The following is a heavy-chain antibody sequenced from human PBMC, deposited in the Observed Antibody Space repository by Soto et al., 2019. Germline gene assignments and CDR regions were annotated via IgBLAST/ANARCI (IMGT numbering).Heavy chain of an antibody. CDR2: IDWDDDK. J-gene: IGHJ6*02. V-gene: IGHV2-70*01. CDR1: GFSLSTSGMC. Sequence: SGPTLVNPTQTLTLTCTFSGFSLSTSGMCVSWIRQPPGKALEWLALIDWDDDKYYSTSLKTRLTISKDTSKNQVVLTMTNMDPVDTATYYCAREGLRVRGSPRWYYYYGMDVWGQGTTVTVSS. CDR3: AREGLRVRGSPRWYYYYGMDV. D-gene: IGHD3-10*01.